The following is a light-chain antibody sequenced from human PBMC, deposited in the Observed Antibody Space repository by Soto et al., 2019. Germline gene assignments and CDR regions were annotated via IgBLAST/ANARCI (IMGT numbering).Light chain of an antibody. CDR2: EVT. J-gene: IGLJ3*02. V-gene: IGLV2-14*01. Sequence: QSALTQPASVSGSPGQSITISCTGTSSDIGGHNYVSWYQHFPGTAPKLILYEVTQRPPGVSPRFSGSKSGNTASLTISGLQSEDEADYYCSSYTTTAPLMFGGGPNVTVL. CDR1: SSDIGGHNY. CDR3: SSYTTTAPLM.